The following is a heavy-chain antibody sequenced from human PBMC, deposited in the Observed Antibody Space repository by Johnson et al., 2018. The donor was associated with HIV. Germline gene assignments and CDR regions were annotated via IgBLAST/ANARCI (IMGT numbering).Heavy chain of an antibody. CDR1: GFTFTTYG. CDR2: IRYDGSNK. J-gene: IGHJ3*02. Sequence: QMLLVESGGGVVQPGGSLRLSCAASGFTFTTYGIHWVRQAPGKGLEWVAFIRYDGSNKYYVASVKGRFTISRDNFKNTLYLQMNSLRAEDTAVYYCAKCPSVSTCDAFDIWGQGTMVTVSS. V-gene: IGHV3-30*02. CDR3: AKCPSVSTCDAFDI. D-gene: IGHD6-13*01.